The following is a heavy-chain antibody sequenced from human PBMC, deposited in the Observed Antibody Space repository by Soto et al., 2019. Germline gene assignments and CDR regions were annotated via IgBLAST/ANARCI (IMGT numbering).Heavy chain of an antibody. CDR2: IGRSGETI. J-gene: IGHJ4*02. Sequence: PGGSLRLSCVGSGFTFSSFEMNWVRQTPGEGLEWLSYIGRSGETIYYADPVKGRFTISRDNAKSSLFLQMNGLRDEDTGIYYCARDSRGGAARRPTFYYWGRGTLVTVSS. D-gene: IGHD6-6*01. CDR3: ARDSRGGAARRPTFYY. V-gene: IGHV3-48*03. CDR1: GFTFSSFE.